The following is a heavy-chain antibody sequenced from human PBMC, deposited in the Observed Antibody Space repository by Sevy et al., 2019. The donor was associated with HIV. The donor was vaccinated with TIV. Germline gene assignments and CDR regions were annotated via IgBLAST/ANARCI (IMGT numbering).Heavy chain of an antibody. CDR2: ISTSSTYI. Sequence: GGSLRLSCAASGFTFSGYNMHWVRQAPGKGLEWVSSISTSSTYIYQADSVKGRFTISRDNAQKSVFLQMNSLRAEDTALYYCARGSCIGSGCHTRYHGMDVWGQGTTVTVSS. J-gene: IGHJ6*02. D-gene: IGHD2-2*02. CDR3: ARGSCIGSGCHTRYHGMDV. CDR1: GFTFSGYN. V-gene: IGHV3-21*01.